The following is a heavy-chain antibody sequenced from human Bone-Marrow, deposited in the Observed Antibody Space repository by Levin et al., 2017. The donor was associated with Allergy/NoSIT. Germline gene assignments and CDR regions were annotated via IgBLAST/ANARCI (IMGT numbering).Heavy chain of an antibody. CDR2: IVPIFGTA. Sequence: KISCKTSGGTFSTYAFSWVRQAPGQGLEWMGEIVPIFGTAQYAQKFHGRVPISADESASTAYMAPSSLRSEDTAGYFLARGGRAAPSHYCSGMDVWGQGTTVTVSS. J-gene: IGHJ6*02. CDR1: GGTFSTYA. V-gene: IGHV1-69*01. CDR3: ARGGRAAPSHYCSGMDV. D-gene: IGHD6-13*01.